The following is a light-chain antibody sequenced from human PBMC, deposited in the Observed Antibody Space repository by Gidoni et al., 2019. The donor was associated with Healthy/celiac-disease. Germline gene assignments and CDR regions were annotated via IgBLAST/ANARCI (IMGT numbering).Light chain of an antibody. Sequence: QSALTQPASVSGSPGQSITISCTGTSSDVGGYNYVSWYQQHPGKAPKLMIYYVSNRPSGVSNRFSGAKSGNAASLTISGLQAEDEADDYCSSYTSSSTLVFGGGTKLTVL. CDR1: SSDVGGYNY. V-gene: IGLV2-14*01. CDR2: YVS. CDR3: SSYTSSSTLV. J-gene: IGLJ2*01.